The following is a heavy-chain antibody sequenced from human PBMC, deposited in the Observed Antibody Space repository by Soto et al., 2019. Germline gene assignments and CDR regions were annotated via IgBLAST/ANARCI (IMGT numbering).Heavy chain of an antibody. D-gene: IGHD6-13*01. CDR2: IYPGDHET. V-gene: IGHV5-51*01. Sequence: GESLKISCRCSGYTFSNFWIAWVRHLPGKGLEWMGIIYPGDHETRYSPSFHGKVTISDDKSINTAYLQWSSLEASDSAFYYCARSPRSSPYFDDWGQGALVTVSS. J-gene: IGHJ4*02. CDR3: ARSPRSSPYFDD. CDR1: GYTFSNFW.